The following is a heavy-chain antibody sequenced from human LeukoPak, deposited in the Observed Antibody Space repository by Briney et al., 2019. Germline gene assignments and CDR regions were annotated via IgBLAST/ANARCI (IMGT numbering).Heavy chain of an antibody. V-gene: IGHV4-59*01. D-gene: IGHD3-10*01. CDR1: GGSISSYY. CDR2: IYYSGST. Sequence: PSETLSLTCDVSGGSISSYYWSWIRQPPGKGLEWIGYIYYSGSTNYKPSLKSRVTISVDTSKNQFSLKLSSVTAADTAVYYCARGGYYGSGNDFRFDPWGQGTLVTVSS. CDR3: ARGGYYGSGNDFRFDP. J-gene: IGHJ5*02.